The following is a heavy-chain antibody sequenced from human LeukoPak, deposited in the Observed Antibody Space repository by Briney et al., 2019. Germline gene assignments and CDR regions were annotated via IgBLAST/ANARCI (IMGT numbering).Heavy chain of an antibody. CDR2: ISGSGDST. J-gene: IGHJ3*02. Sequence: PGGSLRLSCAASGFTFSNYAMRWVRQAPGKGLEWVSGISGSGDSTYYADSVKGRFTISRDNAKNSLYLQMNSLRAEDTAVYYCGVIVVVRADDAFDIWGQGTMVTVSS. V-gene: IGHV3-23*01. D-gene: IGHD3-22*01. CDR3: GVIVVVRADDAFDI. CDR1: GFTFSNYA.